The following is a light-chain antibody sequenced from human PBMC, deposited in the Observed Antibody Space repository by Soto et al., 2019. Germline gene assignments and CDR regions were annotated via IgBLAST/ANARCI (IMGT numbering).Light chain of an antibody. V-gene: IGLV2-8*01. CDR2: EVS. J-gene: IGLJ1*01. CDR3: ISYAGSNLLYV. Sequence: QSALTQPPSASGSPGQAVTISCTGTSSDVGGYNYVSWYQQHPGKAPKLMIYEVSKRPSGVPDRFSGSKSGNTASLTVSGLQAEDEADYYRISYAGSNLLYVFGTGTKVTVL. CDR1: SSDVGGYNY.